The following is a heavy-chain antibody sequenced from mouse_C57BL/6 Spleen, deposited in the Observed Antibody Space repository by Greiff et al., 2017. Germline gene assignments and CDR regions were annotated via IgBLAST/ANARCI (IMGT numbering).Heavy chain of an antibody. V-gene: IGHV1-76*01. CDR1: GYTFTDYY. CDR3: ATGSSYGYYFDY. D-gene: IGHD1-1*01. J-gene: IGHJ2*01. CDR2: IYPGSGNT. Sequence: QVQLQQSGAELVRPGASVKLSCKASGYTFTDYYINWVKQRPGQGLEWIARIYPGSGNTYYNEKFKGKATLTAEKSSSTAYMQLSSLTSEDSAVYVCATGSSYGYYFDYWGQGTTLTVSS.